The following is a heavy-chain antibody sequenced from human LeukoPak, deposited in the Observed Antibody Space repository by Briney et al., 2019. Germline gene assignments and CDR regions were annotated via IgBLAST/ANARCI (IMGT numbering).Heavy chain of an antibody. Sequence: GSLRLSCAASGFTFGNYAMSWVRQAPGKGLEWVSIILGSGADTYYADSVRGRFTISRDNSKKTLYLQILSLRAEDTAVYYCAKDRGRTWVQVANWGQGTLVTVSS. J-gene: IGHJ4*02. V-gene: IGHV3-23*01. D-gene: IGHD2-15*01. CDR2: ILGSGADT. CDR1: GFTFGNYA. CDR3: AKDRGRTWVQVAN.